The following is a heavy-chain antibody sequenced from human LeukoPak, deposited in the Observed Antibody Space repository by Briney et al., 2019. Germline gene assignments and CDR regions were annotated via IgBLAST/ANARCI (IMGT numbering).Heavy chain of an antibody. J-gene: IGHJ6*03. Sequence: GESLKISCKVSGYTFTTFWIGWVRQMPGQGLQWMGIIYPGDSETIYSPSFQGQVTISADKSTNTAFLQWSSLKASDTAKYYCTRHGGYDYYTDVWGKGTTVTISS. D-gene: IGHD3-16*01. CDR1: GYTFTTFW. V-gene: IGHV5-51*01. CDR2: IYPGDSET. CDR3: TRHGGYDYYTDV.